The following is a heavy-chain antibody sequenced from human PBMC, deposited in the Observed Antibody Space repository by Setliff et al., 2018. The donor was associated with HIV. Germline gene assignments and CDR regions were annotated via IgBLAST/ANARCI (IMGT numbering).Heavy chain of an antibody. CDR3: VRRGPHGPDLGYKAEWIDP. D-gene: IGHD3-16*01. CDR1: GDAITRSRYW. CDR2: ISHRGDL. V-gene: IGHV4-39*01. J-gene: IGHJ5*02. Sequence: SETLSLTCNVSGDAITRSRYWWGWIRQSPGKGLQWLADISHRGDLAYRKSLKRPLTISRDTSKNQISLRLTSVTAADTAVYYCVRRGPHGPDLGYKAEWIDPWGQGVLVTVSS.